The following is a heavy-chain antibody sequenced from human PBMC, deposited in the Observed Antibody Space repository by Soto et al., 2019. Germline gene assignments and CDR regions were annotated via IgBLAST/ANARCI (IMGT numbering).Heavy chain of an antibody. Sequence: SETLSLTCTVSGDSIGNFYWSWIRQPAGKGLESIGRLSTSGRTNYSPSLQSRVTMSLDTSKNRFSLRLTSVSAADTAVYFCARGMGRYSALGGRGTRVTVSS. CDR2: LSTSGRT. J-gene: IGHJ2*01. CDR3: ARGMGRYSAL. D-gene: IGHD2-8*01. CDR1: GDSIGNFY. V-gene: IGHV4-4*07.